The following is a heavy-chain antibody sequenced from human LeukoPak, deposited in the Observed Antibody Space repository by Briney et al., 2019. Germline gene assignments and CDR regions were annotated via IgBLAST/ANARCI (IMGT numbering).Heavy chain of an antibody. CDR2: IIPIFGTA. D-gene: IGHD3-22*01. CDR3: ARAPPDRDSSGYYYSIDAFDI. Sequence: ASVKVSCKASGYTFTSYGISWVRQAPGQGLEWMGGIIPIFGTANYAQKFQGRVTITADESTSTAYMELSSLRSEDTAVYYCARAPPDRDSSGYYYSIDAFDIWGQGTMVTVSS. J-gene: IGHJ3*02. CDR1: GYTFTSYG. V-gene: IGHV1-69*13.